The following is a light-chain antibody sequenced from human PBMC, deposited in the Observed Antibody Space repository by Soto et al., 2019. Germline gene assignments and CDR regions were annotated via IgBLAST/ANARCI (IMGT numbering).Light chain of an antibody. CDR2: EVS. Sequence: QSALTQPASVSGSPGQSFTISCTGTSSDDGSYKLVSWYQQHPGKAPKLMISEVSKRPSGISDRFSGSKSGSTASLTISGLQAEDEADYYCCSYAGTSTHTVFGGGTQLTVL. CDR1: SSDDGSYKL. J-gene: IGLJ7*01. V-gene: IGLV2-23*02. CDR3: CSYAGTSTHTV.